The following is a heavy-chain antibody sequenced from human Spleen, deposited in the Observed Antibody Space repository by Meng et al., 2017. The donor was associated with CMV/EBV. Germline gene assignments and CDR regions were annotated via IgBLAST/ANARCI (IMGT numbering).Heavy chain of an antibody. CDR2: VFYSGSA. J-gene: IGHJ4*02. D-gene: IGHD2-8*01. CDR3: ARGQGYCTSAGCLKYYFDS. CDR1: GGSFSGSY. V-gene: IGHV4-59*12. Sequence: SETLSLTCTVSGGSFSGSYWTWIRQSPAKGLEWIGYVFYSGSAYYSPSLRSRVSMSVDMSRTQFSLKLTSVTAADTAVYYCARGQGYCTSAGCLKYYFDSWGQGTLVTVSS.